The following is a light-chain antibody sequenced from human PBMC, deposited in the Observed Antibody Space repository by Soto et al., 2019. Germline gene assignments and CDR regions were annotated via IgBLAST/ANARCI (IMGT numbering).Light chain of an antibody. Sequence: LSLSPGERAILSCRASQSLSSAFSAWYQQKPGQAPRLHIYEAYSRDTGIPDRCSGSGSGTDFTLTISRLEHEDFAVYCQQYGGHHRTFGQGTKVEI. CDR2: EAY. V-gene: IGKV3-20*01. CDR3: QQYGGHHRT. J-gene: IGKJ1*01. CDR1: QSLSSAF.